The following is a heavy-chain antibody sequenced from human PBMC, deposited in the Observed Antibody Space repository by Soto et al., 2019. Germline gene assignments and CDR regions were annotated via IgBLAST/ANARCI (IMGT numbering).Heavy chain of an antibody. J-gene: IGHJ5*02. D-gene: IGHD3-10*01. CDR3: ARGPRNAPMIRGIIGFFGP. CDR2: INHAGHT. V-gene: IGHV4-34*01. CDR1: GASFNDNH. Sequence: PSETLSLTCNVSGASFNDNHWSWIRQSPGKGLEWIGDINHAGHTYYNPSLKSRLVISVDTSKSQFSLRLSSVTAADTAVYYCARGPRNAPMIRGIIGFFGPWSQGILVTVSS.